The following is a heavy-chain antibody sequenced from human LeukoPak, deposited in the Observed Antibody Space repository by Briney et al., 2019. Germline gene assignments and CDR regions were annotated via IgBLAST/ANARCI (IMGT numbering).Heavy chain of an antibody. J-gene: IGHJ4*02. CDR3: AARTSIVGATMGLDY. Sequence: GGSLRLSCAASGFTFSSHSMNWVRQAPGKGLEWVSSISSSSSYIYYADSVKGRFTISRDNAKNSLYLQMNSLRAEDTAVYYCAARTSIVGATMGLDYWGQGTLVTVSS. D-gene: IGHD1-26*01. V-gene: IGHV3-21*01. CDR2: ISSSSSYI. CDR1: GFTFSSHS.